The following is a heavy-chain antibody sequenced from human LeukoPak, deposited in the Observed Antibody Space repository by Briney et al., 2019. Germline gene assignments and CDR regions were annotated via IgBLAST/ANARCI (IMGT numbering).Heavy chain of an antibody. CDR3: ARDWGSGYSGYDFFDY. J-gene: IGHJ4*02. D-gene: IGHD5-12*01. CDR1: GSTFSSYS. CDR2: ISSSSSTI. Sequence: RGSLRLSCAASGSTFSSYSMNWVRQAPGKGLEWVSYISSSSSTIYYADSVKGRFTISRDNAKNSLYLQMNSLRAEDTAVYYCARDWGSGYSGYDFFDYWGQGTLVTVSS. V-gene: IGHV3-48*01.